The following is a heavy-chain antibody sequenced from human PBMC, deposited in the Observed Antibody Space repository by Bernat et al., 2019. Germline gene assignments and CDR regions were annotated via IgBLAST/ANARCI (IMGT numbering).Heavy chain of an antibody. Sequence: EVQLLESGGGLVQPGGSLRLSCAASGFTFSSYAMSWVRQAPGKGLEWVSAISGSGGSTYYADSVKGRFTISRENAKNSLYLQMDSLRVGDTAVYYCARGGIAVAGIDAFDIWGQGTMVIVSS. D-gene: IGHD6-19*01. CDR2: ISGSGGST. V-gene: IGHV3-23*01. J-gene: IGHJ3*02. CDR1: GFTFSSYA. CDR3: ARGGIAVAGIDAFDI.